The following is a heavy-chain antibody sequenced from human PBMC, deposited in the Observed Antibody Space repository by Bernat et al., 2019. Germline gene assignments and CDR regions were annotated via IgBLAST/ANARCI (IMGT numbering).Heavy chain of an antibody. CDR3: ARGAGTLDY. CDR1: GFIFSNYW. D-gene: IGHD1-7*01. CDR2: IKRDGTEI. Sequence: EVQVVESGGGLVQPGGSLRLSRAVSGFIFSNYWMTWVRQAPGKGLEWVANIKRDGTEIYYVDSVKGRFTVSRDSAKNSLYLQMNSLRAEDTAVYYCARGAGTLDYWGQGTLVTVSS. J-gene: IGHJ4*02. V-gene: IGHV3-7*01.